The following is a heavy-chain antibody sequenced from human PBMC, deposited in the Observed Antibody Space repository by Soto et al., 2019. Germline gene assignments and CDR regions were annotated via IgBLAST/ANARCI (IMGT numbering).Heavy chain of an antibody. CDR3: ARGFTYYYDSSGFDY. J-gene: IGHJ4*02. CDR2: IYYSGST. D-gene: IGHD3-22*01. V-gene: IGHV4-59*01. CDR1: GGSISSYY. Sequence: SETLSLTCTVSGGSISSYYWSWIRQPPGKGLEWIGYIYYSGSTNYNPSLKSRVTISVDTSKNQFSLKLSSVTAADTAVYYCARGFTYYYDSSGFDYWGQGTLVTVSS.